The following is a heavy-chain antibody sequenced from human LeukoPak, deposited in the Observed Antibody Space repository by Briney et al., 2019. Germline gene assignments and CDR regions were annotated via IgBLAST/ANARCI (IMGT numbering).Heavy chain of an antibody. D-gene: IGHD3-10*01. V-gene: IGHV4-34*01. CDR3: SRSDLRVRGVTY. J-gene: IGHJ4*02. CDR1: GGSFSGYY. Sequence: SETLSLTCAVYGGSFSGYYWSWIRQPPGKGLEWIGEINHSGSTNYNPSLKSRVTISVDTSKNQFSLKLSSVTAADTAVYYCSRSDLRVRGVTYWGQGTLVTVSS. CDR2: INHSGST.